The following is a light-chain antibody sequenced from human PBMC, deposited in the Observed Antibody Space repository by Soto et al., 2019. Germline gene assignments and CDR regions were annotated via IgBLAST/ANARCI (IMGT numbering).Light chain of an antibody. Sequence: DIQMTQSPSTLSASVGDRVTITCRASQSISSWLAWYQQKPGKAPKLLIYDASSLESGVPSRFSGSGSGTEFTLTISSLQPDDFAIYYCQQYNSYSGTFGQGTKLEIK. V-gene: IGKV1-5*01. J-gene: IGKJ2*02. CDR2: DAS. CDR1: QSISSW. CDR3: QQYNSYSGT.